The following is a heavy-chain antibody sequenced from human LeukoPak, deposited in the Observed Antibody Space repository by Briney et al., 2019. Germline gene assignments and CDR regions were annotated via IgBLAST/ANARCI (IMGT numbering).Heavy chain of an antibody. CDR2: VYYSGST. V-gene: IGHV4-30-4*01. Sequence: SETLSLTCAVSGDSVSSGDFYWSWIRQPPGRGLEWIGYVYYSGSTYYNPSLKSRVTISLDTSKNQFSLKLSSVTAADTAMYYCGKDLHFYVAMDVWGQGTTVTVSS. CDR3: GKDLHFYVAMDV. J-gene: IGHJ6*02. CDR1: GDSVSSGDFY. D-gene: IGHD2/OR15-2a*01.